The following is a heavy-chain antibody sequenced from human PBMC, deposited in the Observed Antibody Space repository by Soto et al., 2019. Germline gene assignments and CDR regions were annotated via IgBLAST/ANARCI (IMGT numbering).Heavy chain of an antibody. CDR1: GYTFTSYG. CDR3: ARDAPFWSGYYFYYYYYGMDV. D-gene: IGHD3-3*01. Sequence: QVQLVQSGAEVKKPGASVKVSCKASGYTFTSYGISWVRQAPGQGLEWMGWISAYNGNTNYAQKLQGRVTMTTDTSTRTASMEVRSLRSDDTAVYYCARDAPFWSGYYFYYYYYGMDVWGQGTTVTVSS. V-gene: IGHV1-18*01. CDR2: ISAYNGNT. J-gene: IGHJ6*02.